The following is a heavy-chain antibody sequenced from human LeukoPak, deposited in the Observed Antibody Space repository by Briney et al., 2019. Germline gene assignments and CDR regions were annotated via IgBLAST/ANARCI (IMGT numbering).Heavy chain of an antibody. V-gene: IGHV1-18*01. CDR1: GYTFTSYG. D-gene: IGHD5-12*01. CDR2: ISAYNGNT. Sequence: ASVKVSRKASGYTFTSYGISWVRQAPGQGLEWMGWISAYNGNTNHAQKLQGRVTMTTDTSTSTAYMELRSLRSDDTAVYYCARDPSGYSPDYWGQGTLVTVSS. J-gene: IGHJ4*02. CDR3: ARDPSGYSPDY.